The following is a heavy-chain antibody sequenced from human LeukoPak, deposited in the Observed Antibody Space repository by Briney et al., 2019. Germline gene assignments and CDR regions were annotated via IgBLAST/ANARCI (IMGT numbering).Heavy chain of an antibody. V-gene: IGHV3-48*03. J-gene: IGHJ4*02. Sequence: PGGSLRLSCAASGFTFSSYEMNWVRQAPGKGLEWVSYISSSGSTIYYADSVKGRFTISRDNSKNTLYLQMNSLRAEDTAVYYCASTGYTTVYWGQGTLVTVSS. CDR2: ISSSGSTI. CDR1: GFTFSSYE. D-gene: IGHD1-1*01. CDR3: ASTGYTTVY.